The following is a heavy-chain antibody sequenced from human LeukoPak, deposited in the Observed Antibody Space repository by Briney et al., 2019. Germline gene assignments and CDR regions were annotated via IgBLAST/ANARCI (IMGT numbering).Heavy chain of an antibody. CDR1: GFIFSSYW. V-gene: IGHV3-74*01. J-gene: IGHJ4*02. D-gene: IGHD1-26*01. CDR3: ARGKWYFDY. Sequence: GGSLRLSCAASGFIFSSYWMHWVRHAPGKGLAWVSRINTDGSSTSYADSVKGRFTISRDNAKNTLYLQMNSLRAEDTAVYYCARGKWYFDYWGQGTLVTVSS. CDR2: INTDGSST.